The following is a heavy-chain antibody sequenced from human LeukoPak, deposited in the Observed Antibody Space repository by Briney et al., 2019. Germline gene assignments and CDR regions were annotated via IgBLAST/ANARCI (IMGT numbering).Heavy chain of an antibody. D-gene: IGHD1-26*01. V-gene: IGHV4-34*01. CDR2: INHSGST. CDR1: GGSFSGYY. J-gene: IGHJ4*02. CDR3: ARDISYPGENVY. Sequence: SETLSLTCAVYGGSFSGYYWSWIRQPPGKGLEWIGEINHSGSTNYNPSLKSRVTISVDTSKNQFSLKLSSVTAADTAVYYCARDISYPGENVYWGQGTLVTVSS.